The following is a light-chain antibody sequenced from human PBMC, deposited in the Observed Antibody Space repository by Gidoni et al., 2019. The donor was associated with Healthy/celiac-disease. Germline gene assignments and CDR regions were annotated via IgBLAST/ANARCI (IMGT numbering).Light chain of an antibody. J-gene: IGLJ3*02. CDR3: SSYAGSNNFGV. Sequence: QSALTQPPSASGSPGPSVTISCTGTSSDVGGYNYVSWYQQHPGKAPKLMIYEVSKRPSGVPDRFSGSKSGNTASLTVAGHQAEDEADYYCSSYAGSNNFGVFGGGTKLTVL. CDR1: SSDVGGYNY. V-gene: IGLV2-8*01. CDR2: EVS.